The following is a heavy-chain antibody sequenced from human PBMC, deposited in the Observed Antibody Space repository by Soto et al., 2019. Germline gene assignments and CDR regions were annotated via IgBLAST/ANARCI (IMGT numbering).Heavy chain of an antibody. CDR2: IYYSGST. J-gene: IGHJ6*02. Sequence: SETLSLTCTVSGGSISSYYWSWIRQPPGKGLEWIGHIYYSGSTNYNPSLKSRVTISVDTSKNQFSLKLSSVTAADTAVYYCARVATAYYDFWSGSGNYYYGMDVWGQGTTVTVSS. D-gene: IGHD3-3*01. CDR1: GGSISSYY. V-gene: IGHV4-59*01. CDR3: ARVATAYYDFWSGSGNYYYGMDV.